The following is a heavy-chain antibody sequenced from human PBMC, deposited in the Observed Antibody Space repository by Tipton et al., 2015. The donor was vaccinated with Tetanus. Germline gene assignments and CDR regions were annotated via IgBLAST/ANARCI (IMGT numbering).Heavy chain of an antibody. CDR2: IWNDGNNK. D-gene: IGHD3-10*01. CDR3: ARDHTFTVSHSRGGLDS. Sequence: SLRLSCAASGFSFSSYGMHWVRQAPGKGLEWVAIIWNDGNNKYYADSVKGRFTISRDNSKNTLYLQMSSLRDEDTAVYYCARDHTFTVSHSRGGLDSWGQGTLVAVSS. V-gene: IGHV3-33*01. CDR1: GFSFSSYG. J-gene: IGHJ4*02.